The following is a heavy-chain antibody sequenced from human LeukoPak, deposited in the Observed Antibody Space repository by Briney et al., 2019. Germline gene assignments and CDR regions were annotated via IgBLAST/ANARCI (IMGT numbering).Heavy chain of an antibody. Sequence: PSVTLSLTCTVSGGSISRGGYYWNWIRPPPGEGPEWVGYIYTCGSTYHQPSLKSRSTILVDKSKNQSSLKLSSVTAADMAVYYCAIGYCTNGGCSSDYFDYWGQGTLVTVTS. CDR1: GGSISRGGYY. D-gene: IGHD2-8*01. J-gene: IGHJ4*02. CDR2: IYTCGST. V-gene: IGHV4-31*03. CDR3: AIGYCTNGGCSSDYFDY.